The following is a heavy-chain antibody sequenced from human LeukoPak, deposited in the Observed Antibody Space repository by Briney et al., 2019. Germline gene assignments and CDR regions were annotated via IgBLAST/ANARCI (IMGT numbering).Heavy chain of an antibody. V-gene: IGHV4-39*01. CDR3: ARHRSSWYLSSFDY. CDR2: IYYSGST. Sequence: SQTLSLTCTVSGGSISSGGYYWGWIRQPPGKGLEWIGSIYYSGSTYYNPSLRSRVTISIDTSKNHFSLKLNSVTAADTAVYYCARHRSSWYLSSFDYWGQGILVTVSS. CDR1: GGSISSGGYY. D-gene: IGHD6-13*01. J-gene: IGHJ4*02.